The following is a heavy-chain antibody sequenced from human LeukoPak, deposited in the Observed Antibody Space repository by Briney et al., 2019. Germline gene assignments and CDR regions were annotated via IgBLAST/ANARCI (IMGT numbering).Heavy chain of an antibody. J-gene: IGHJ4*02. CDR3: ARGQIYGTGSYFFDH. V-gene: IGHV3-66*01. D-gene: IGHD3-10*01. Sequence: GGSLRRSCAASGFTVTSNYMSWVRQTPGQGRLEWVSVIYTDGRTFYTGSVTGRFTISRDNSKNTLYLQMNSLRAEDTAVYYCARGQIYGTGSYFFDHWGQGTLVTVSS. CDR2: IYTDGRT. CDR1: GFTVTSNY.